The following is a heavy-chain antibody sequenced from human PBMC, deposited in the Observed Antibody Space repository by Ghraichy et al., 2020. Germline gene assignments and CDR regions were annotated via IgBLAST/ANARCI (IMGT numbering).Heavy chain of an antibody. CDR2: INHSGST. J-gene: IGHJ4*02. V-gene: IGHV4-34*01. CDR3: ARFSGWYDY. D-gene: IGHD6-19*01. CDR1: GGSFSGYY. Sequence: SETLSLTCAVYGGSFSGYYWSWIRQPPGKGLEWIGEINHSGSTNYNPSLKSRVTISVDTSKNQFSLKLSSVTAADTAVYYCARFSGWYDYWGQGTLVTVSS.